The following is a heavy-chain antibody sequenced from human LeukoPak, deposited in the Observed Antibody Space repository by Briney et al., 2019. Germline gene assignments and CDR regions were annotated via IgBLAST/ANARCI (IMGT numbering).Heavy chain of an antibody. CDR3: ARDFRDTSLITYPYFMDV. D-gene: IGHD3-16*01. CDR1: GFTFSSYG. V-gene: IGHV3-21*01. J-gene: IGHJ6*03. Sequence: GGSLRLSCAASGFTFSSYGMSWVRQAPGKGLEWVSSIVSTSSLMSYSDSVKGRFTISRDNAKNSVYLQMNSLRAEDTAVYYCARDFRDTSLITYPYFMDVWGKGTTVTISS. CDR2: IVSTSSLM.